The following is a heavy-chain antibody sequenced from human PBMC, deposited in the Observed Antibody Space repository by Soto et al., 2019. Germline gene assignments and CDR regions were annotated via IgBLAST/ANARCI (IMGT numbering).Heavy chain of an antibody. V-gene: IGHV1-8*01. CDR3: ARRAETNGWNGFGADKYYFDS. J-gene: IGHJ4*02. CDR1: GYTFTSYD. Sequence: QVQLVQSGAEVRKPGASVKVSCEASGYTFTSYDIYWVRQATGQGLEWMGWMNPNTGNSGYAQKFQGRVTVTSDTSINTVHMELSSLRSEDTAVYYCARRAETNGWNGFGADKYYFDSWGQGTLVTVSS. D-gene: IGHD1-1*01. CDR2: MNPNTGNS.